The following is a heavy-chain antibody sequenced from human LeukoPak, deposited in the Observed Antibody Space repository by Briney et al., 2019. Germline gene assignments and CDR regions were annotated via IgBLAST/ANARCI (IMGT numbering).Heavy chain of an antibody. V-gene: IGHV4-34*01. CDR3: AGRKRFGGGFDY. CDR2: ISHSGGT. CDR1: GESLRGYY. Sequence: PSETLSLTCTVSGESLRGYYWSWIRQSPGKGLEWIGEISHSGGTNYNPSLKSRVILSVDTSKNQFSLKQSSVTAADTAVYYCAGRKRFGGGFDYWGQGTLVTVSS. J-gene: IGHJ4*02. D-gene: IGHD3-16*01.